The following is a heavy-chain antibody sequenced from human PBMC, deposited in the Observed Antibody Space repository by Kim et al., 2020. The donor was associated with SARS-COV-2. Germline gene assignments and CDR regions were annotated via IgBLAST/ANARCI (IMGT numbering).Heavy chain of an antibody. Sequence: ASVKVSCKTSGYNFTNYPLNWVRQGPGQGLEWMGWIHTNTGNPTYAPGFRSRLVFSLDTSVNTAYLQINNLKDADSGVYYCARIAALDHWCQGTLLTVSS. J-gene: IGHJ1*01. V-gene: IGHV7-4-1*02. CDR2: IHTNTGNP. CDR1: GYNFTNYP. CDR3: ARIAALDH. D-gene: IGHD2-15*01.